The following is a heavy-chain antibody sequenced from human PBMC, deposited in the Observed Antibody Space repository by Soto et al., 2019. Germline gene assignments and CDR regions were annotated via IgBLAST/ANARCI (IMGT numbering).Heavy chain of an antibody. CDR3: AREPRNKYYYDSSSTGFDP. J-gene: IGHJ5*02. V-gene: IGHV4-61*01. D-gene: IGHD3-22*01. Sequence: PSETLSLTCTVSGGSVSSGSYYWSWIRQPPGKGLEWIGYIYYSGSTNYNPSLKSRVTISVDTSKNQFSLKLSSVTAADTAVYYCAREPRNKYYYDSSSTGFDPWGQGTLVTVSS. CDR2: IYYSGST. CDR1: GGSVSSGSYY.